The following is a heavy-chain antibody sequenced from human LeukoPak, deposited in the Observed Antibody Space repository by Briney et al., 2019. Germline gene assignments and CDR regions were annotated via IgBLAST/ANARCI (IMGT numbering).Heavy chain of an antibody. CDR1: GGSISSGSYY. Sequence: PSETLSLTCTVSGGSISSGSYYWSWIRQPAGKGLEWIGRIYTSGSTNYNPSLKSRVTISVDTSKNQFSLKLSSVTAADTAVYYCAREADYGGNLDYWGQGTLVTVSS. D-gene: IGHD4-23*01. V-gene: IGHV4-61*02. J-gene: IGHJ4*02. CDR3: AREADYGGNLDY. CDR2: IYTSGST.